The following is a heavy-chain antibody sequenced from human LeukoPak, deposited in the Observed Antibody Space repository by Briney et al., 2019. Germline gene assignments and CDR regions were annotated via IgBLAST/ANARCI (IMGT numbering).Heavy chain of an antibody. CDR1: GFTFSGYY. CDR2: ISSSGTYT. CDR3: ARGGYCSSTSCYWFDP. V-gene: IGHV3-11*05. Sequence: GGSLRLSCAGSGFTFSGYYMSSIRQAPGKGLEWVSYISSSGTYTNYADSVKGRFTISRDNAKNSLYLQMDSLRAEDTAVYYCARGGYCSSTSCYWFDPWGQGTLVTVSA. J-gene: IGHJ5*02. D-gene: IGHD2-2*01.